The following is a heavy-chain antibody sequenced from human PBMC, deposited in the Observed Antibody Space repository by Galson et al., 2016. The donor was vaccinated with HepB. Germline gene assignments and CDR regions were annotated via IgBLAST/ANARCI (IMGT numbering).Heavy chain of an antibody. CDR3: AREGTPTSGTGGGWFDP. V-gene: IGHV3-30-3*01. D-gene: IGHD3-10*01. Sequence: PRLSCAASGFSFSIYAFHWVRQAPGKGLEWVAITSFDGRSQFYADSVKGRFIISRDNSKNTLYLQMNGLRINDTAVYYCAREGTPTSGTGGGWFDPWGQGTLVTVSS. CDR2: TSFDGRSQ. CDR1: GFSFSIYA. J-gene: IGHJ5*02.